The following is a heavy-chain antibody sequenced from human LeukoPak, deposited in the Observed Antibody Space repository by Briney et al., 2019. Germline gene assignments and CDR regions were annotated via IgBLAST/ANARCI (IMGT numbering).Heavy chain of an antibody. J-gene: IGHJ4*02. CDR1: GFTFSSYS. CDR3: ASYCSGGSCYSGLRL. V-gene: IGHV3-21*04. D-gene: IGHD2-15*01. Sequence: PGGSLRLSCAASGFTFSSYSMNWVRQAPGKGLEWVSSISSSSSYIYYADSVKGRFTISRDNAKNSLYLQMNSLRAEDTAVYYCASYCSGGSCYSGLRLWGQGTLVTVSS. CDR2: ISSSSSYI.